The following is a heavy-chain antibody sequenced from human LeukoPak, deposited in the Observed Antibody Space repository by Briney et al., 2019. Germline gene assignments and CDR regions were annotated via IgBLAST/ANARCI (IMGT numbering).Heavy chain of an antibody. CDR2: MNPNNGNT. V-gene: IGHV1-8*01. D-gene: IGHD3-16*01. J-gene: IGHJ6*03. Sequence: GASVKVSCKASGYTFTSYGINWVRQAPGQGLEWMASMNPNNGNTAYARKFQGRVTMTRDTSIGTAYLELSALRSEDTAVYYCARLHWESGGIYFYYYMDVWGKGTTVTVSS. CDR3: ARLHWESGGIYFYYYMDV. CDR1: GYTFTSYG.